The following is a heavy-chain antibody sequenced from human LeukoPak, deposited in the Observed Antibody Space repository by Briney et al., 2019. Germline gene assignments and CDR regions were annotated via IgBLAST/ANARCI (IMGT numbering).Heavy chain of an antibody. D-gene: IGHD6-19*01. Sequence: GRSLRLSCAASGFTFSSYAMHWVRQAPGKGLEWVAVISYDGSNKYYADSVKGRFTISRDNSKNTLYLQMNSLRAEDTAVYYSARAIKAVAGTFHRDYYFDYWGQGTLVTVSS. J-gene: IGHJ4*02. V-gene: IGHV3-30*04. CDR1: GFTFSSYA. CDR3: ARAIKAVAGTFHRDYYFDY. CDR2: ISYDGSNK.